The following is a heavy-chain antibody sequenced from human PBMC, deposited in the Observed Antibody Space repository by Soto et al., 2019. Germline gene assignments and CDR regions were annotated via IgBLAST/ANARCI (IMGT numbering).Heavy chain of an antibody. V-gene: IGHV1-69*13. Sequence: SVKVSCEASGGTFSSYAISWVRQAPGQGLEWMGGIIPIFGTANYAQKFQGRVTITADESTSTAYMELSSLRSEDTAVYYCARLSIAAPEGNGMDVWGQGTMVTVSS. CDR3: ARLSIAAPEGNGMDV. J-gene: IGHJ6*02. CDR1: GGTFSSYA. D-gene: IGHD6-6*01. CDR2: IIPIFGTA.